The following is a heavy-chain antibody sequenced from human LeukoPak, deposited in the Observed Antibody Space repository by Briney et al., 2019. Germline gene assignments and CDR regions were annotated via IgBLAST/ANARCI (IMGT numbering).Heavy chain of an antibody. D-gene: IGHD3-3*01. CDR1: GGTFSSYA. CDR3: ARTLYDFWSGYYSNWFDP. Sequence: SVKVSCKASGGTFSSYAISWVRQAPGQGLEWMGGIIPIFGTANYAQKFQGRVTITADESTSTAYMELSSLRFEDTAVYYCARTLYDFWSGYYSNWFDPWGQGTLVTVSS. CDR2: IIPIFGTA. J-gene: IGHJ5*02. V-gene: IGHV1-69*13.